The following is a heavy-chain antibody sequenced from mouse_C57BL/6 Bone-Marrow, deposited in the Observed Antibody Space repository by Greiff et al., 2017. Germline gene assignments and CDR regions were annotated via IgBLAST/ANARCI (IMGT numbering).Heavy chain of an antibody. CDR1: GFTFSSYG. J-gene: IGHJ2*01. CDR2: ISSGGSYT. CDR3: ARRYYYGRAYFDY. D-gene: IGHD1-1*01. V-gene: IGHV5-6*02. Sequence: EVKLVESGGDLVKPGGSLKLSCAASGFTFSSYGMSWVRQTPDKRLEWVATISSGGSYTYYPHSVKGRFTISRDNAKNTLYLQMSSLKSEDTAMYYCARRYYYGRAYFDYWGQGTTLTVSS.